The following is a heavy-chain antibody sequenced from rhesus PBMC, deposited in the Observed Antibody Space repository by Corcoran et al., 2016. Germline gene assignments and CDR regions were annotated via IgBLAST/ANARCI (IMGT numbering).Heavy chain of an antibody. V-gene: IGHV3S5*01. CDR2: INSGGGSN. Sequence: EVQLVETGGGLVQPGGALKLSCAASGFTFSSYGMSWVRQGPGKGLVWVSAINSGGGSNYYADSVKGRFTISRDNSKNTLSLQMNSLRAVDTAVYYCAKDGGGYFDYGGQGVLVTVSS. CDR3: AKDGGGYFDY. CDR1: GFTFSSYG. D-gene: IGHD3-22*01. J-gene: IGHJ4*01.